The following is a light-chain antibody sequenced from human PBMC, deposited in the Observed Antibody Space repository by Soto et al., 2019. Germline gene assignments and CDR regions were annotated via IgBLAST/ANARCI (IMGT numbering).Light chain of an antibody. CDR3: HQYGNSPLT. CDR2: DAS. V-gene: IGKV3-11*01. Sequence: EIVLTQSPATLSLSPGERATLSCRASQSASSYLAWYQQKPGQAPRLLIFDASNRATGIPARFSGSGSGTDFTLTISSLEPEDFAVYYCHQYGNSPLTFGGGTKVEIK. J-gene: IGKJ4*02. CDR1: QSASSY.